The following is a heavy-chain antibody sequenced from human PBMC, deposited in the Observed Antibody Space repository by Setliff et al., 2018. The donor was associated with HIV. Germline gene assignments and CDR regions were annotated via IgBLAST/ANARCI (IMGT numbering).Heavy chain of an antibody. Sequence: GASVKVSCKASGYTFTSYAMNWVRQAPGQGLEWMGWINTNTGNPTYAQGFTGRFVFSLDTSVSTAYLQICSLKAEDTAVYYCARDPYPNYDFWSGSLIRGWFDPWGQGTLVTVSS. D-gene: IGHD3-3*01. V-gene: IGHV7-4-1*01. CDR3: ARDPYPNYDFWSGSLIRGWFDP. CDR2: INTNTGNP. CDR1: GYTFTSYA. J-gene: IGHJ5*02.